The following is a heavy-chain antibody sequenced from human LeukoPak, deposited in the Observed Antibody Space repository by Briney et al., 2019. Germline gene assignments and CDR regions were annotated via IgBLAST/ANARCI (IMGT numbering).Heavy chain of an antibody. V-gene: IGHV4-59*08. Sequence: SETLSLTCTVSGDSISSYYWTWIRQPPRKGLEWIGYIYYSGNTNYNPSLKSRVTISLDTSKNQFSLKLTSVTAADTAMYYCARRKAKTPNYFDYWGQGALVTVSS. J-gene: IGHJ4*02. CDR2: IYYSGNT. CDR3: ARRKAKTPNYFDY. CDR1: GDSISSYY.